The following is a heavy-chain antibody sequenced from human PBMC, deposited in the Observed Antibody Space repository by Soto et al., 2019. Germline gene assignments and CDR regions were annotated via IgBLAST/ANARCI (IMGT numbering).Heavy chain of an antibody. CDR1: GSIFTSYA. V-gene: IGHV1-3*01. Sequence: ASVKVFCKASGSIFTSYALHWGRQAPGQGLEWMGWINAGKGNTRYSQKFQGRVTITRDTSASVAYLELSSLESEDTAAYYCARSEVIPEVCDPWGQGTLVTVSS. CDR3: ARSEVIPEVCDP. D-gene: IGHD3-16*02. CDR2: INAGKGNT. J-gene: IGHJ5*02.